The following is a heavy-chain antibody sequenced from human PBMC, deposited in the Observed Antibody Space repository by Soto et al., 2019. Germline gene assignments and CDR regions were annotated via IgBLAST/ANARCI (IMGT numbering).Heavy chain of an antibody. J-gene: IGHJ5*02. CDR3: AKDKAAAAYPANWFDP. CDR2: ISGSGGST. D-gene: IGHD6-13*01. Sequence: PGGSLRLSCAASGFTFSSYAMSWVRQAPWKGLEWVSTISGSGGSTYYADSVKGRFTISRDNSKNTLYLQMNSLRAEDTAVYYCAKDKAAAAYPANWFDPWGQGTLVTVSS. V-gene: IGHV3-23*01. CDR1: GFTFSSYA.